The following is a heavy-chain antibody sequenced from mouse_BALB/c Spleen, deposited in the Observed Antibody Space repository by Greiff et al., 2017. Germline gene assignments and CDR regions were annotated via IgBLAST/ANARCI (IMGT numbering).Heavy chain of an antibody. CDR1: GYTFTSYN. J-gene: IGHJ4*01. V-gene: IGHV1-12*01. CDR3: AREAGFGIYYAMDY. Sequence: QVQLQQPGAELVKPGASVKMSCKASGYTFTSYNMHWVKQTPGQGLEWIGAIYPGNGDTSYNQKFKGKATLTADKSSSTAYMQLSSLTSEDSAVYYCAREAGFGIYYAMDYWGQGTSVTVSS. D-gene: IGHD4-1*01. CDR2: IYPGNGDT.